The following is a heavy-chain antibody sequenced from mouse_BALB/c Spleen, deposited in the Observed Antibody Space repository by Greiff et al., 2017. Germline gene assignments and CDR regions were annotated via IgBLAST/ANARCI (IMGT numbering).Heavy chain of an antibody. CDR2: ISNGGGST. CDR1: GFTFSSYT. CDR3: ARSTPRGWYFEV. Sequence: EVMLVESGGGLVQPGGSLKLSCAASGFTFSSYTMSWVRQTPEKRLEWVAYISNGGGSTYYPDTVKGRFTISSDNAKNTLYLPKSSLKSEDTAMYYCARSTPRGWYFEVWGAGTTVTVSS. V-gene: IGHV5-12-2*01. J-gene: IGHJ1*01.